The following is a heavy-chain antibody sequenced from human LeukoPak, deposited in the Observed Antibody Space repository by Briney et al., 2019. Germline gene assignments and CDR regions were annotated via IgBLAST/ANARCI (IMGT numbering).Heavy chain of an antibody. CDR3: ARGAIAAAPPPDY. D-gene: IGHD6-13*01. CDR1: GYTFTGYY. CDR2: INPKSGGR. V-gene: IGHV1-2*02. J-gene: IGHJ4*02. Sequence: ASVKVSCKTSGYTFTGYYIHWVRQAPGQGLEWVGWINPKSGGRGYAQTFQGRVAVTSDTSISTAYMELSNLRSDDTAVFYCARGAIAAAPPPDYWGQGTLVTVSS.